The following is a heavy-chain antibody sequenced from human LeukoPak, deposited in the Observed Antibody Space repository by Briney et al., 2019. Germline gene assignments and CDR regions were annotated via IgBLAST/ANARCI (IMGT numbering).Heavy chain of an antibody. V-gene: IGHV1-2*06. D-gene: IGHD6-13*01. Sequence: ASVKVSCWASGYTFTDYYMHWVRQAPGQGLEWMGRINPNSGDTDYAQKFQGRVTMTRDTSISTAYMELSRLRSDDTAVYYCARSNSWPTDFWGQGTLVTVSS. CDR2: INPNSGDT. J-gene: IGHJ4*02. CDR3: ARSNSWPTDF. CDR1: GYTFTDYY.